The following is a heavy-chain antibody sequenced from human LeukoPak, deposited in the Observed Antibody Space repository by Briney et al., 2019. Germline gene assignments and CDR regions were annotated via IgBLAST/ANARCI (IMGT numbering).Heavy chain of an antibody. V-gene: IGHV4-39*07. J-gene: IGHJ4*02. D-gene: IGHD6-19*01. CDR2: IYYSGST. CDR1: GGSISSSSYY. Sequence: SETLSLTCTVSGGSISSSSYYWGWIRQPPGKGLEWIGSIYYSGSTYYNPSLKSRVTISVDTSRNQFSLKLSSVTAADTAVYYCARAGGSGLIDYWGQGTLVTVSS. CDR3: ARAGGSGLIDY.